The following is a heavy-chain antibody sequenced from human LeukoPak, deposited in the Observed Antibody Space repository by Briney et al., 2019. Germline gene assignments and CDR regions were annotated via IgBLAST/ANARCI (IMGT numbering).Heavy chain of an antibody. J-gene: IGHJ4*02. CDR1: GFTFSNSG. CDR2: IRYDGSNK. CDR3: ANSPGGSTGWFPDS. D-gene: IGHD6-19*01. V-gene: IGHV3-30*02. Sequence: PGGSLRLSCAASGFTFSNSGMQWVRQAPGKGLEWVAFIRYDGSNKYYADSVKGRFTISRDNSKNTLYLQMHSLRGEDTAAYYCANSPGGSTGWFPDSWGQGTLVTVSS.